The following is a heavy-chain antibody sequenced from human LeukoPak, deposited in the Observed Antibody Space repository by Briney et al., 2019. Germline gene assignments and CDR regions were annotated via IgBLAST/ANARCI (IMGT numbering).Heavy chain of an antibody. CDR2: INHSGST. D-gene: IGHD3-10*01. J-gene: IGHJ4*02. V-gene: IGHV4-34*01. CDR1: DGSFSGYY. Sequence: SETLSLTCAVYDGSFSGYYWSWIRQPPGKGLEWIGEINHSGSTNYNPSPKSRVTISVDTSKNQFSLKLSSVTAADTAVYYCARGMVRGATDYWGQGTLVTVSS. CDR3: ARGMVRGATDY.